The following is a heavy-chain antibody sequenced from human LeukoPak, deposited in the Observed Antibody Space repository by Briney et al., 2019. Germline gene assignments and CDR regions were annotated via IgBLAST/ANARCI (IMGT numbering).Heavy chain of an antibody. D-gene: IGHD3-10*01. CDR2: IPYDGSNK. V-gene: IGHV3-30-3*01. CDR3: ARDRAGSGYYYYGMDV. CDR1: GFTFSSYA. J-gene: IGHJ6*02. Sequence: PGGSLRLSCAASGFTFSSYAMHWVRQAPRKGLDWVAVIPYDGSNKYYADSVKGRFTITRDNSKNTLYLQMNSPRAEDTAVYYCARDRAGSGYYYYGMDVWGQGTTVTVSS.